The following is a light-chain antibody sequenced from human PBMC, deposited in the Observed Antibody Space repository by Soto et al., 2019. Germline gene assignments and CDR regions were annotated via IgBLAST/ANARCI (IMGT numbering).Light chain of an antibody. CDR3: MQATQSPPYT. CDR2: KFS. CDR1: QSLVHSDGNTY. Sequence: DIVMTQTPLSSPVTLGQPASISCRSSQSLVHSDGNTYLSWLQQRTGQPPRLLVYKFSNRFSGVPDRFSCSGAGTDFTLKISRVEAEDVGVYYCMQATQSPPYTFGQRTKLEIK. J-gene: IGKJ2*01. V-gene: IGKV2-24*01.